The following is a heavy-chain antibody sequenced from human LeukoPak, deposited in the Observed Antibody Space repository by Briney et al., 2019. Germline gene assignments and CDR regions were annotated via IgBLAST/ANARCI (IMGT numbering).Heavy chain of an antibody. D-gene: IGHD3-10*01. CDR3: ARGQEYGEFDY. Sequence: SETLSLTCAVYGGSFSGYYWSWIRQPPGKGLEWIGEINHSGSTNYNPSLKSRVTISVDTSKNQFSLKLSSVTAADTAVYYCARGQEYGEFDYWGQGTLVTVSS. V-gene: IGHV4-34*09. CDR1: GGSFSGYY. CDR2: INHSGST. J-gene: IGHJ4*02.